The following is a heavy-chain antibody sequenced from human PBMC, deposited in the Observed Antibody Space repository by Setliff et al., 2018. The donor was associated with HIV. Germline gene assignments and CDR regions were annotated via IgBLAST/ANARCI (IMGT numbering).Heavy chain of an antibody. J-gene: IGHJ4*02. CDR1: GFTFSTNW. V-gene: IGHV3-7*03. Sequence: PGGSLRLSCAASGFTFSTNWMSWVRQAPGKGLEWVANIKPDGSEKYYVDSLKDRFTISRDNAKNSMYLQMNSLTAEDTAVYYCARDPARYGSGWSFNNWGQGTLVTVSS. CDR2: IKPDGSEK. CDR3: ARDPARYGSGWSFNN. D-gene: IGHD6-19*01.